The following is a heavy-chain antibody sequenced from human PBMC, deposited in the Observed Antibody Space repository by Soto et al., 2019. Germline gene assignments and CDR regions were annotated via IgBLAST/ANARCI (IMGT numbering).Heavy chain of an antibody. Sequence: SETLSLTCTVSGGSISSYYWSWIRQPPGKGLEWIGYIYYSGSTNYNPSLKSRVTISVDTSKNQFSLKLSSVTAADTAVYYCARESYGDFAFDYWGQGTLVTVSS. CDR2: IYYSGST. D-gene: IGHD4-17*01. V-gene: IGHV4-59*01. CDR3: ARESYGDFAFDY. J-gene: IGHJ4*02. CDR1: GGSISSYY.